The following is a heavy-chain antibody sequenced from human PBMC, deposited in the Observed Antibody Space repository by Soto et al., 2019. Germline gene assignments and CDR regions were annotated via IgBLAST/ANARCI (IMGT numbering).Heavy chain of an antibody. CDR1: GFTFSSYG. CDR2: IWYDGSNK. CDR3: ARERYSSGWSEYFQH. D-gene: IGHD6-19*01. V-gene: IGHV3-33*01. Sequence: SGGSLRLSCAASGFTFSSYGMHWVRQAPGKGLEWVAVIWYDGSNKYYADSVKGRFTISRDNSKNTLYLQMNSLRAEDTAVYYCARERYSSGWSEYFQHWGQGTLVTVSS. J-gene: IGHJ1*01.